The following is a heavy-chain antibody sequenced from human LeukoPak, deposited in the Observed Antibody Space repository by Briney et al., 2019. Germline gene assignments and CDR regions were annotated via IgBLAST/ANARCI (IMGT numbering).Heavy chain of an antibody. CDR1: GCTFSNYW. CDR3: ARQGYSSGK. D-gene: IGHD6-19*01. V-gene: IGHV3-7*01. Sequence: GGCLTLSRLPSGCTFSNYWMNWVRQAAGREREGVASIQRDGSEKYYVESVKGPFTISRDNAKNSLYLQMNSLRAEDTAVYYCARQGYSSGKWGQGTLVTVSS. J-gene: IGHJ4*02. CDR2: IQRDGSEK.